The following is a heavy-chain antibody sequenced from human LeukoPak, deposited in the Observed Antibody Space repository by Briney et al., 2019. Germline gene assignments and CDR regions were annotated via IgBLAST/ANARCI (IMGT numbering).Heavy chain of an antibody. Sequence: ASVKVSCKASGYTFTGYYMHWVRQAPGQRLEWMGWINAGNGNTKYSQEFQGRVTITRDTSASTAYMELSSLRSEDMAVYYCARGYYYGSGSYYTGAYYFDYWGRGTLVTVSS. CDR3: ARGYYYGSGSYYTGAYYFDY. CDR2: INAGNGNT. V-gene: IGHV1-3*03. D-gene: IGHD3-10*01. J-gene: IGHJ4*02. CDR1: GYTFTGYY.